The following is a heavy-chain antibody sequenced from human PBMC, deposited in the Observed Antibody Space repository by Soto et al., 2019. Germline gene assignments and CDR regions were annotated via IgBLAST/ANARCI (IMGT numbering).Heavy chain of an antibody. V-gene: IGHV3-33*01. D-gene: IGHD3-10*01. Sequence: QVQLVESGGGVVQPGRSLRLSCAASGFTFNSYGMHWVRQAPGKGLEWVAVIWYDGSNKYYADSVKGRFTISRDNSKNTLYLQMNSLRAEDTAVYYCASLGYYGSGSYYTDDYWGQGTLVTVSS. CDR3: ASLGYYGSGSYYTDDY. CDR2: IWYDGSNK. J-gene: IGHJ4*02. CDR1: GFTFNSYG.